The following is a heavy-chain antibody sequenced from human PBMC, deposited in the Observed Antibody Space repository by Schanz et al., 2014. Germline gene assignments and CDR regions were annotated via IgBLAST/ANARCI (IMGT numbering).Heavy chain of an antibody. CDR2: ISANNGNT. V-gene: IGHV1-18*01. D-gene: IGHD5-18*01. Sequence: QVQLVQSGAEVKKPGASVKVSCKASGYTLTGFGVSWVRQAPGQGREWMGWISANNGNTNKAQKFQGRITITADKSTSTAYMELGSLRSEDTAVYYCARGYGDTGPGKWGQGTLVTVSS. J-gene: IGHJ4*02. CDR3: ARGYGDTGPGK. CDR1: GYTLTGFG.